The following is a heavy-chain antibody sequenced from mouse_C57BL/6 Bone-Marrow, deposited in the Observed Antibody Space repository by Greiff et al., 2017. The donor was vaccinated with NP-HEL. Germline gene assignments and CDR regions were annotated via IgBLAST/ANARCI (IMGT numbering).Heavy chain of an antibody. Sequence: QVTLKECGPGILQSSQTLSLTCSFSGFSLSTSGMGLSWIRQPSGKGLEWLDHFFWDDDKRSHPSLKGRLTVSKDTSRNQVFLKITSVDTADTATYYCARELLPYYFDYWGQGTTLTVSS. CDR2: FFWDDDK. CDR3: ARELLPYYFDY. J-gene: IGHJ2*01. CDR1: GFSLSTSGMG. V-gene: IGHV8-12*01. D-gene: IGHD2-12*01.